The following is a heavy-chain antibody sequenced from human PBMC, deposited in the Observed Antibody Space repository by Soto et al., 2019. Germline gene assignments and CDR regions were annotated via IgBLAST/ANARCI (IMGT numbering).Heavy chain of an antibody. CDR3: ARDPRSEYYYASHGMDV. CDR2: IYYSGST. Sequence: PSETLSLTCTVSGGSISSGDYYWSWIRQPPGKGLEWIGYIYYSGSTYYNPSLKSRVTISVDTSKNQFSLKLSSVTAADTAVYYCARDPRSEYYYASHGMDVWGQGTTVTVSS. CDR1: GGSISSGDYY. J-gene: IGHJ6*02. D-gene: IGHD3-10*01. V-gene: IGHV4-30-4*01.